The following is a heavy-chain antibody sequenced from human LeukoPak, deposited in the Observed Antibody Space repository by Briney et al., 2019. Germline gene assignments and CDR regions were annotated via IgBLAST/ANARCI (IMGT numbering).Heavy chain of an antibody. D-gene: IGHD4-23*01. Sequence: SLRLSCAASGSTFDDYAMHCAREARGKGLGWASGISWNSGSIGYADSVKGRFTISRDNAKNSLYLQMNSLRAEDTALYYCAKMGGNRRYYFDYWGQGTLVTVSS. CDR1: GSTFDDYA. V-gene: IGHV3-9*01. J-gene: IGHJ4*02. CDR3: AKMGGNRRYYFDY. CDR2: ISWNSGSI.